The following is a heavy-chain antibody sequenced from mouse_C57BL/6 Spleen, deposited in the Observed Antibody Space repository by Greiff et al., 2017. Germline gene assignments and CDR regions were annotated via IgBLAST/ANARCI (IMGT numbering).Heavy chain of an antibody. D-gene: IGHD1-1*01. J-gene: IGHJ1*03. V-gene: IGHV1-82*01. CDR1: GYAFSSSW. CDR3: ARLYGSSYGYFEV. Sequence: QVQLQQSGPELVKPGASVKISCKASGYAFSSSWMTWVQQTPGKGLEWIGRICPGGGDTNYNGKFKGKATLTADKSSSTAYMQLSSLASEDSAVYFCARLYGSSYGYFEVWGTGTTVTVSS. CDR2: ICPGGGDT.